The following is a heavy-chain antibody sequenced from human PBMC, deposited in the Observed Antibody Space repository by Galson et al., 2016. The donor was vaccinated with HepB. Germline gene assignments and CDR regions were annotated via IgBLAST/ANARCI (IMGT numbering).Heavy chain of an antibody. D-gene: IGHD4-23*01. CDR3: ARDSPGNSFFDY. Sequence: CAISGDSVSSITGVWNWIRQSPSRGLEWLGRTYYRSQWYYHYAESVKGRITIYPDTSKNHFSLRLTSVTPEDTAVYYCARDSPGNSFFDYWSQGTLVTVSS. V-gene: IGHV6-1*01. CDR1: GDSVSSITGV. J-gene: IGHJ4*02. CDR2: TYYRSQWYY.